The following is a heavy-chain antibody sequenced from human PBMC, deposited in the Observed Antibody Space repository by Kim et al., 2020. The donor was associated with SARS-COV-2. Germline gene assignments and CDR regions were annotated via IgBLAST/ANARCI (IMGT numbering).Heavy chain of an antibody. D-gene: IGHD3-10*01. V-gene: IGHV4-31*02. CDR3: ARDRGGRDWFDP. J-gene: IGHJ5*02. Sequence: YYTPSLKSRVTISVDTSKNQFSLKLSSVTAADTAVYYCARDRGGRDWFDPWGQGTLVTVSS.